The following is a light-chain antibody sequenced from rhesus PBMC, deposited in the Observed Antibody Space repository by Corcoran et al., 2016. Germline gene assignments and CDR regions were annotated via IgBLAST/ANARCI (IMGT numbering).Light chain of an antibody. CDR2: AAS. J-gene: IGKJ2*01. Sequence: DIQMTQSPSALSASVGDRVTISCRASQNIYSNLAWYQQKPGKAPKPLIYAASSLQTGIPSRFSGSGSGTNFPLPISSLQPEDSSAYYCQHYYDNPPYSFGQGTKVEIK. CDR1: QNIYSN. CDR3: QHYYDNPPYS. V-gene: IGKV1S12*01.